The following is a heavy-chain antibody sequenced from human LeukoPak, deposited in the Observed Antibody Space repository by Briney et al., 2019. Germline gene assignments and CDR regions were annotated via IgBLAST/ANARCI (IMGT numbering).Heavy chain of an antibody. Sequence: KFQGRVTITRDTSASTAYMELSSLRSEDTAVYSCARDSSGWRGHFDYWGQGTLVTVSS. CDR3: ARDSSGWRGHFDY. J-gene: IGHJ4*02. D-gene: IGHD6-19*01. V-gene: IGHV1-3*01.